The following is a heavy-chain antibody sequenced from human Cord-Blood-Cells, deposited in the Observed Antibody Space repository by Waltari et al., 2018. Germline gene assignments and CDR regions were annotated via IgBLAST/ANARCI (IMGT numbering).Heavy chain of an antibody. V-gene: IGHV4-39*01. CDR3: ARHVYDFWSGYYFDY. D-gene: IGHD3-3*01. CDR2: IYYSGST. Sequence: QLQLQESGPGLVKPSETLSLTCTVSGGSISSSSYYWGWIRQPPGKGLEWIGSIYYSGSTYYNPSLKSRVTISVDTSKNQFSLKLSSVTAADTAVYYCARHVYDFWSGYYFDYWGREPWSPSPQ. CDR1: GGSISSSSYY. J-gene: IGHJ4*02.